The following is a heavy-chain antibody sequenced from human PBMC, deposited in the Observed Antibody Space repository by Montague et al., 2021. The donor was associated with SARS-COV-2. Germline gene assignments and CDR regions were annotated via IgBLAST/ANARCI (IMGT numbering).Heavy chain of an antibody. J-gene: IGHJ4*02. CDR1: GESFSGYY. CDR3: ARPSCSSTSCYGPLWY. CDR2: INHSGST. V-gene: IGHV4-34*01. D-gene: IGHD2-2*01. Sequence: SETLSLTCAVYGESFSGYYWSWIRQPPGKGLEWIGGINHSGSTNSNPSLKSRLTISVDTSKNQFSLKLSSVTAADTAVYYCARPSCSSTSCYGPLWYWGQGTLVTVSS.